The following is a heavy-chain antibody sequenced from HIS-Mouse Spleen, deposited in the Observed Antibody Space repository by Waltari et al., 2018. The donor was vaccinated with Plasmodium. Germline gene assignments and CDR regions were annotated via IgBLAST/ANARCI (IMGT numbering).Heavy chain of an antibody. CDR3: ASSWYWYFDL. CDR1: GFTFRSYW. J-gene: IGHJ2*01. CDR2: IKQDGSEK. D-gene: IGHD6-13*01. Sequence: EVLLVESGGGLVQPGGSLRLPCAASGFTFRSYWMSWVRQAPGKGLEWVANIKQDGSEKYYVDSVKGRFTISRDNAKNSLYLQMNSLRAEDTAVYYCASSWYWYFDLWGRGTLVTVSS. V-gene: IGHV3-7*01.